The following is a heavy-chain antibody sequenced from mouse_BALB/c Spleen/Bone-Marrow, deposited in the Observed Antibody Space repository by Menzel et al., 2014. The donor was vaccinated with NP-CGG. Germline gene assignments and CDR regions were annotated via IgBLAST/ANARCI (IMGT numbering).Heavy chain of an antibody. J-gene: IGHJ2*01. V-gene: IGHV14-3*02. CDR3: ASYYRNSFDY. CDR2: IDPANGNT. CDR1: GFNIKDTY. Sequence: EVQGVESGAELVKPGASVKLSCTGSGFNIKDTYMHWVKQRPEQGLEWIGRIDPANGNTKYDPKFQGKATITADTSSNTAYLQLSSLTSEDTAVYYCASYYRNSFDYWGQGTTLTVSS. D-gene: IGHD2-14*01.